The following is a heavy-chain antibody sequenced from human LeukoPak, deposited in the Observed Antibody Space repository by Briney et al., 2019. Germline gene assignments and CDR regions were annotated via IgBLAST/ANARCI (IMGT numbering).Heavy chain of an antibody. D-gene: IGHD5-24*01. CDR1: GGSISSSSYY. CDR3: ARQGIDGYNYYYYYYYMDV. Sequence: SETLSLTCTVSGGSISSSSYYWGWIRQPPGKGLEWIGSIYYSGSTYYNPSLKSRVTISVDTSKNQFSLKLSSVTAADTAVYYCARQGIDGYNYYYYYYYMDVWGKGTTVTVSS. V-gene: IGHV4-39*07. CDR2: IYYSGST. J-gene: IGHJ6*03.